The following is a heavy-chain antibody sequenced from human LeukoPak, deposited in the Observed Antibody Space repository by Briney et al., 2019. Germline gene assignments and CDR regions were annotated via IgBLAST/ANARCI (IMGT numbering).Heavy chain of an antibody. Sequence: SETLSLTCTVSGDSISNPDSYWGWSRQSPGTGLEWIGNIYYTGSTYHHPSLNGRVTISIDTSRNQFSLKMTSVTAADTAVYYCARVTADWRIVWGQGNLVTVSS. CDR2: IYYTGST. D-gene: IGHD3-9*01. J-gene: IGHJ4*02. CDR1: GDSISNPDSY. CDR3: ARVTADWRIV. V-gene: IGHV4-39*07.